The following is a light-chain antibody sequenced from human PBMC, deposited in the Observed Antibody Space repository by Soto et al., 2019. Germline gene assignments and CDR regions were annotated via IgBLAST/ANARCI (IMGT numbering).Light chain of an antibody. Sequence: DIQMTQSPSSLSASVGDRVTITCRASQPIINFLNWYQQKPGKAPKLLLHAASSLQSAVPSRFSGSGSGTDFTLTISSLQFEDFATYYCQQSYSTPLTFGGGTTLEIK. CDR3: QQSYSTPLT. V-gene: IGKV1-39*01. CDR1: QPIINF. J-gene: IGKJ4*01. CDR2: AAS.